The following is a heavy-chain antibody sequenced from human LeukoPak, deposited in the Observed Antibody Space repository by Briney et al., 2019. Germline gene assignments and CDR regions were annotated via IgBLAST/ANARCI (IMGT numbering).Heavy chain of an antibody. CDR3: ARDRGMVRGVIYYFDY. V-gene: IGHV4-59*01. CDR2: IYYSGST. J-gene: IGHJ4*02. D-gene: IGHD3-10*01. Sequence: NPSETLSLTCAVYGGSFSGYYWSWIRQPPGKGLEWIGYIYYSGSTNYNPSLKSRVTISVDTSKNQFSLKLSSVTAADTAVYYCARDRGMVRGVIYYFDYWGQGTLVTVSS. CDR1: GGSFSGYY.